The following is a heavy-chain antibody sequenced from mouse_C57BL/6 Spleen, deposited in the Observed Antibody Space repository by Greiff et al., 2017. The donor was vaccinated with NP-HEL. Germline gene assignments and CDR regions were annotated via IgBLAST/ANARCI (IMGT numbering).Heavy chain of an antibody. CDR3: ARRGAYYSNYVGYAMDY. J-gene: IGHJ4*01. CDR2: IYPGDGDT. D-gene: IGHD2-5*01. CDR1: GYAFSSYW. V-gene: IGHV1-80*01. Sequence: QVQLQQSGAELVKPGASVKISCKASGYAFSSYWMNWVKQRPGKGLEWIGQIYPGDGDTNYNGKFKGKATLTADKSSSTAYMQLSSLTSEDSAVYFGARRGAYYSNYVGYAMDYWGQGTSVTVSS.